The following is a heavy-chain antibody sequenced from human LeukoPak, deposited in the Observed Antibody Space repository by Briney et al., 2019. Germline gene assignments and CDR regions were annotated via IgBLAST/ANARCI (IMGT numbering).Heavy chain of an antibody. J-gene: IGHJ5*02. D-gene: IGHD3-22*01. CDR2: IYYSGST. CDR3: ARRPGSSGYDPWFDP. V-gene: IGHV4-59*01. CDR1: GGSISSYY. Sequence: SETLSLTCTVSGGSISSYYWSWIRQPPGKGLEWVGYIYYSGSTNYNPSLKSRVNISVDTSKNQFSLKLSSVTAADTAVYYCARRPGSSGYDPWFDPWGQGTLVTVSS.